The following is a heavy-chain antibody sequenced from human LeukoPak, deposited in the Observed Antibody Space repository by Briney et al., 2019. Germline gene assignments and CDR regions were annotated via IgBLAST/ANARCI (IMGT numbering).Heavy chain of an antibody. CDR3: ARDSRWFGELSQYYFDY. J-gene: IGHJ4*02. V-gene: IGHV1-18*01. CDR2: ISAYNGNT. D-gene: IGHD3-10*01. Sequence: ASVKVSCKASGYTFTSYGISWVRQAPGQGLEWMGWISAYNGNTNYAQKLQGRVTMTTDTSTSTAYMELRSLRSDDTAVYYCARDSRWFGELSQYYFDYWGQGTLVTVSS. CDR1: GYTFTSYG.